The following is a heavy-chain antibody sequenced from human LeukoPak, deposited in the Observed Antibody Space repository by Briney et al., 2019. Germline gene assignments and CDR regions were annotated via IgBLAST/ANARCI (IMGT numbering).Heavy chain of an antibody. D-gene: IGHD3-22*01. Sequence: SETLSLTCTVSGGSISSYYWSWIRQPPGKGLEWIGYIYYSGSTNYNPSLKSRVTISVDTSKNQFSLKLSSVTAADTAVYYCARGARITMIVVVSGFFDYWGQGTLVTVSS. CDR1: GGSISSYY. V-gene: IGHV4-59*12. CDR2: IYYSGST. CDR3: ARGARITMIVVVSGFFDY. J-gene: IGHJ4*02.